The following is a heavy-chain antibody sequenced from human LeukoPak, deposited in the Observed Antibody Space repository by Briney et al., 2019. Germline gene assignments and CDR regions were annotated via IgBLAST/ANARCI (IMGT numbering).Heavy chain of an antibody. J-gene: IGHJ6*02. CDR2: INPNSGGT. CDR3: TRTTPRGSLQWFRGRDYGMDV. D-gene: IGHD3-10*01. V-gene: IGHV1-2*06. CDR1: GYTLTDYY. Sequence: ASVTVSCKASGYTLTDYYMHWVRQAPGQGLEWMGRINPNSGGTNYAQKFQGRVTMTRDTSISTAYMELSSLSSEDTAVYYCTRTTPRGSLQWFRGRDYGMDVWGQGTTVAVSS.